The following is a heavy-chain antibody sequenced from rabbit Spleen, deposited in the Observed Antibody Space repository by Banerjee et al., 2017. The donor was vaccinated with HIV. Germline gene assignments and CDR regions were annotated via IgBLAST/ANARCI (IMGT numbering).Heavy chain of an antibody. V-gene: IGHV1S45*01. CDR2: IYAGSSGST. D-gene: IGHD2-1*01. CDR1: GIDFSTYSY. J-gene: IGHJ4*01. CDR3: ARNYDDYSGL. Sequence: QEQLEESGGGLVKPGGTLTLTCKASGIDFSTYSYMCWVRQAPGKGLEWIACIYAGSSGSTAYASWAKGRFTISKTSSTTVTLQMTSLTAADTATYFCARNYDDYSGLWGPGTLVTVS.